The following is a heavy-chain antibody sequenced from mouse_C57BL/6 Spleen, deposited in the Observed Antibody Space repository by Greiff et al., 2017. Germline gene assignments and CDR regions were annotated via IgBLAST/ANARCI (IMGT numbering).Heavy chain of an antibody. CDR2: IYPGSGST. Sequence: QVQLQQPGAELVKPGASVKMSCKASGYTFTSYWITWVKQRPGQGLEWIGDIYPGSGSTNYNEKFKSKATLTVDTSSSTAYMQLRSLTSEDSAVDYCARLGRTKQLRGFDYWGQGTTLTVSS. CDR1: GYTFTSYW. CDR3: ARLGRTKQLRGFDY. V-gene: IGHV1-55*01. D-gene: IGHD3-2*02. J-gene: IGHJ2*01.